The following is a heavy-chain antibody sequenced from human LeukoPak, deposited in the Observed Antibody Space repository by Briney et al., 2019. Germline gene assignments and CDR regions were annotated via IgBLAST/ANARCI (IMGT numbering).Heavy chain of an antibody. Sequence: ASVKVSCKASGYTFSSYAMNWVRQAPGQGLEWMGWINTNTGNPTYAQGFTGRFVFSSDTSVSTAYLQISSLKAEDTAVYYCARASLVVPAATPPRGWFDPWGQGTLVTVSS. CDR2: INTNTGNP. CDR1: GYTFSSYA. J-gene: IGHJ5*02. CDR3: ARASLVVPAATPPRGWFDP. V-gene: IGHV7-4-1*02. D-gene: IGHD2-2*01.